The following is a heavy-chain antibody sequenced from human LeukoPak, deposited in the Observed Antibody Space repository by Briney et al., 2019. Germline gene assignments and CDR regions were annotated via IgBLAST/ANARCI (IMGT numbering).Heavy chain of an antibody. CDR1: GYTFTSYY. CDR2: INPSGGST. D-gene: IGHD6-6*01. V-gene: IGHV1-46*01. CDR3: ARDGPRIAALGEDFDY. J-gene: IGHJ4*02. Sequence: ASVKVSCKASGYTFTSYYMHWARQAPGQGLEWMGIINPSGGSTSYAQKFQGRVTMTRDTSTGTVYMELSSLRSEDTAVYYCARDGPRIAALGEDFDYWGQGTLVTVSS.